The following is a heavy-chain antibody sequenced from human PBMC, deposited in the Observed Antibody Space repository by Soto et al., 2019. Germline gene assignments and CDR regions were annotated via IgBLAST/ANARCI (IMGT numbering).Heavy chain of an antibody. V-gene: IGHV3-30*18. CDR1: GFTFSYYH. CDR3: AKDPSTTRYHYFIMDV. D-gene: IGHD1-1*01. CDR2: ISNDGTYK. J-gene: IGHJ6*02. Sequence: QVQLVESGGGVVRPGGSLRLSCAASGFTFSYYHIHWVRQAPGKGLEWLTVISNDGTYKYYADSVKGRFTISRDNSKNTLYLQMAGLRAEDTAVYYCAKDPSTTRYHYFIMDVWGQGTTVTVSS.